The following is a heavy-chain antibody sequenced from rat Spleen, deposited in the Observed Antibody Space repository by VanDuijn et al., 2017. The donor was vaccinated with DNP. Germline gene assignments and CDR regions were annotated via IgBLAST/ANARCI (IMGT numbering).Heavy chain of an antibody. V-gene: IGHV5-31*01. CDR3: AREEQLSLYYAMDA. D-gene: IGHD1-2*01. CDR1: GFTFNDYW. J-gene: IGHJ4*01. CDR2: IANSGGGT. Sequence: EVQLVESGGDLVQPGRSLKLSCVASGFTFNDYWMTWIRQAPGKGLEWVASIANSGGGTFYSDSVKGRFTISRDNAKNTLYLQMNSLRSEDTATYYCAREEQLSLYYAMDAWGQGTSVTVSS.